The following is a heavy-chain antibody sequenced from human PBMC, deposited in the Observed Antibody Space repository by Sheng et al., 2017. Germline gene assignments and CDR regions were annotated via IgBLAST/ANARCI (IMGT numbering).Heavy chain of an antibody. D-gene: IGHD4-17*01. CDR2: ISSSGSTI. Sequence: PGGSLRLSCAASGFTFSDYYMSWIRQAPGKGLEWVSYISSSGSTIYYADSVKGRFTISRDNAKNSLYLQMNSLRAEDTAVYYCARESVNDDYGDYGFDYWGQGTLVTVSS. V-gene: IGHV3-11*01. J-gene: IGHJ4*02. CDR1: GFTFSDYY. CDR3: ARESVNDDYGDYGFDY.